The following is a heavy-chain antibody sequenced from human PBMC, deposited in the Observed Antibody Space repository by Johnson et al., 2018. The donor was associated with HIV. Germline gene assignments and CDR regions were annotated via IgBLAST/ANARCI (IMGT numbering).Heavy chain of an antibody. CDR1: GFTFSSYA. CDR2: ISYDGSNK. J-gene: IGHJ3*02. Sequence: QVQLMESGGGVVQPGGSLRLSCAASGFTFSSYAMHWVRQAPGKGLEWVAVISYDGSNKYYGDSVKGRFTISRDNSKNSLYLQMNSLRAEDTAVYYCARDHTMIVWGGAFDIWGQGTMVTVSS. CDR3: ARDHTMIVWGGAFDI. V-gene: IGHV3-30*04. D-gene: IGHD3-22*01.